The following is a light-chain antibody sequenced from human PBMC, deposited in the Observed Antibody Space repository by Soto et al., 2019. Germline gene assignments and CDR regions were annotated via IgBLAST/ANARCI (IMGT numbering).Light chain of an antibody. V-gene: IGLV2-23*01. CDR1: SSDVGRYNL. Sequence: QPALTQPASVSGSPGQWITISCTGTSSDVGRYNLVSWYQQHPGKAPKLIIYEASKRPSGVSNRFSGSKSGNTASLTISGLLAEDEADYYCCSYAGNSFYVIGTGTKVTVL. CDR3: CSYAGNSFYV. CDR2: EAS. J-gene: IGLJ1*01.